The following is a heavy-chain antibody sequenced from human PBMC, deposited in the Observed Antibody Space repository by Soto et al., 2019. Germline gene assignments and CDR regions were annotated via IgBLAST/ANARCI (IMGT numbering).Heavy chain of an antibody. CDR1: GGSISSSGYY. Sequence: QVQLQESGPGLVKPSQTLSLTCTVSGGSISSSGYYWSWIRQHPEKGLEWIGNTDYSGGTYYNPTLKSPLTKSIDTSNNQFSLRLSSVTAAETSIYYCARGAYGDYGRLNWFDPWGQGTLVTVSS. V-gene: IGHV4-31*01. CDR3: ARGAYGDYGRLNWFDP. CDR2: TDYSGGT. D-gene: IGHD4-17*01. J-gene: IGHJ5*02.